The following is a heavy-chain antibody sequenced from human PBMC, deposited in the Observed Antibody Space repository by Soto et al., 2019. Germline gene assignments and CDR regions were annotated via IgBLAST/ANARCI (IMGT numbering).Heavy chain of an antibody. CDR2: INPSGGST. Sequence: ASVKVSCKASGYTFTDYYLHWVRQAPGQGLEWMGIINPSGGSTSYAQKFQGRVTMTRDTSTSTVYMELSILSSEDTAVYYCVLLDASSYWYFDLWGRGTLVTVSS. J-gene: IGHJ2*01. CDR3: VLLDASSYWYFDL. V-gene: IGHV1-46*01. CDR1: GYTFTDYY.